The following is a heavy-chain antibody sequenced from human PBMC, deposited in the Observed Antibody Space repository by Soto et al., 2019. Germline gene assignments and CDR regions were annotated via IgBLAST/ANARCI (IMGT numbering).Heavy chain of an antibody. CDR1: GFSFSAYA. Sequence: GGSLRLSCAASGFSFSAYALTWVRQSPGKGLEWVATISGSGLEAYYADSVRGRFTISRDNSKKHLFLQMSSLRAEDTAIYYCAQGAAGDWIYYHFTSDVWGQGTMVTVSS. CDR3: AQGAAGDWIYYHFTSDV. D-gene: IGHD5-12*01. J-gene: IGHJ6*02. V-gene: IGHV3-23*01. CDR2: ISGSGLEA.